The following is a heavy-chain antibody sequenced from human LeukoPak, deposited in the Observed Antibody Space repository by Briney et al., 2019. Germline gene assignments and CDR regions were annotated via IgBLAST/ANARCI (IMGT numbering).Heavy chain of an antibody. V-gene: IGHV4-4*07. D-gene: IGHD2-15*01. Sequence: PSETLSLTCTVSGGSISSYYWSWIRQPAGKGLEWIGRISSSGSTDYNPSLKSRVTMSVDTSKTQFPLKLSSVTAADTAVYYCAREGRSSTPGYWGQGTLVTVSS. CDR1: GGSISSYY. J-gene: IGHJ4*02. CDR3: AREGRSSTPGY. CDR2: ISSSGST.